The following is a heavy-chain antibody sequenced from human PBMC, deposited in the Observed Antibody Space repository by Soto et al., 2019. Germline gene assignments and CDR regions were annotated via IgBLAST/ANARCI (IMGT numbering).Heavy chain of an antibody. CDR1: GGSISSGGYY. CDR3: ARVKSRGVIFDY. Sequence: PSETLSLTCTVSGGSISSGGYYWSWIRQHPGKGLEWIGYIYYSGSTYYNPSLKSRVTISVDTSKNQFSLKLSSVTAADTAVYYCARVKSRGVIFDYWGQGTLVTVSS. J-gene: IGHJ4*02. D-gene: IGHD3-10*01. CDR2: IYYSGST. V-gene: IGHV4-31*03.